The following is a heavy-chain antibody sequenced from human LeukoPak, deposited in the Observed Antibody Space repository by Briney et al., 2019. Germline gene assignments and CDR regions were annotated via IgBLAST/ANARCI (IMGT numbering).Heavy chain of an antibody. Sequence: SETLSLTCTVSGGSISSGSYYWSWIRQPAGKGLEWIGRIYTSGSTNYNPSLKSRVTISVDTSKNQFSLKLSSVTAADTAVYYCASQPWFGELSTPYFDYWGQGTLVTVSS. V-gene: IGHV4-61*02. J-gene: IGHJ4*02. CDR2: IYTSGST. CDR3: ASQPWFGELSTPYFDY. CDR1: GGSISSGSYY. D-gene: IGHD3-10*01.